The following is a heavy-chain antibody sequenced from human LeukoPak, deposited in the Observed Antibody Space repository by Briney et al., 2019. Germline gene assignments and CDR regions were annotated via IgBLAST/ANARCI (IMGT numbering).Heavy chain of an antibody. J-gene: IGHJ4*02. CDR3: ARTREPAHFDY. CDR2: ISAYNGNT. Sequence: ASVKVSCTASGYTFTGYGISWVRQAPGQGLEWMGWISAYNGNTNYAQKLQGRVTMTTDTSTSTAYMELRSLRSDDTAVYYCARTREPAHFDYWGQGTLVTVSS. V-gene: IGHV1-18*01. CDR1: GYTFTGYG. D-gene: IGHD1-14*01.